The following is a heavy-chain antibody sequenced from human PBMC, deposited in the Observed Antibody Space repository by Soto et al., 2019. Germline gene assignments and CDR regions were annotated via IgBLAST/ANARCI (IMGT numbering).Heavy chain of an antibody. Sequence: AETLSLSCTVSGGSISSSSYYWGWIRQPPGKGLEWIGSIYYSGSTYYNPSLKSRVTISVDTSKNQFSLKLSSVTAADTAVYNCARRSYYYDSSGYYYHFDYWGQGTLVTVSS. V-gene: IGHV4-39*01. CDR2: IYYSGST. D-gene: IGHD3-22*01. J-gene: IGHJ4*02. CDR3: ARRSYYYDSSGYYYHFDY. CDR1: GGSISSSSYY.